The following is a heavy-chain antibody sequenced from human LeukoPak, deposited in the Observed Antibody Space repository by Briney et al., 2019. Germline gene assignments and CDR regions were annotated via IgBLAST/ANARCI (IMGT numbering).Heavy chain of an antibody. D-gene: IGHD3-10*01. V-gene: IGHV3-11*05. CDR2: ISSSSTYT. J-gene: IGHJ3*02. CDR1: KFTFSNYY. Sequence: GGSLRLSCAASKFTFSNYYMSWIRQAPGKGLEWFSYISSSSTYTDYADSVRGRFTISRDNAKNSLYLPMNSLRAEDTAVYYCARGRGSGSRWGGAFDIWGQGTVVTVSS. CDR3: ARGRGSGSRWGGAFDI.